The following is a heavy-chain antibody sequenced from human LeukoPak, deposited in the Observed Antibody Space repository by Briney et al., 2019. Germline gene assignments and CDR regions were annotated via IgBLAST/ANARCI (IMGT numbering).Heavy chain of an antibody. CDR2: IYPGDSDT. V-gene: IGHV5-51*01. D-gene: IGHD6-13*01. Sequence: GESLKISCKGSGYSFTSYWIGWVRQMPGKGLEWMGIIYPGDSDTRYSPSFQGQVTISADKSISTAYLQWSSLKASDTAMYYCARQSWAAAGTLHFDYWGQGTLVTVSS. CDR3: ARQSWAAAGTLHFDY. J-gene: IGHJ4*02. CDR1: GYSFTSYW.